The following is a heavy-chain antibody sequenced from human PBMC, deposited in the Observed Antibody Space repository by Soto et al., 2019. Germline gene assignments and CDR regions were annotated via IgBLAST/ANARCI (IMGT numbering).Heavy chain of an antibody. D-gene: IGHD6-6*01. J-gene: IGHJ6*03. Sequence: GGSLRLSCAASGFTFSSYAMSWVRQAPGKGLEWVSAISGSGGSTYYADSVKGRFTISRDNSKNTLYLQMNSLRAEDTAVYYCAKAHSSSSQDYYYYYMDVWGKGTTVTVSS. CDR3: AKAHSSSSQDYYYYYMDV. V-gene: IGHV3-23*01. CDR1: GFTFSSYA. CDR2: ISGSGGST.